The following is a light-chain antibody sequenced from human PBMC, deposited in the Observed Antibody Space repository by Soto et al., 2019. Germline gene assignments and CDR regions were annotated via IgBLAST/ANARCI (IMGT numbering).Light chain of an antibody. V-gene: IGKV3-15*01. J-gene: IGKJ3*01. Sequence: EIVMTQSPVTLSVSPGERATLSCRASQSVGSHLAWYQQRPGQAPRLLIYCASYRATGIPARFSGSGSGTDFTLTISSLQSEDFAVYYCQQYDNWPPFTFGPGTKVDI. CDR2: CAS. CDR3: QQYDNWPPFT. CDR1: QSVGSH.